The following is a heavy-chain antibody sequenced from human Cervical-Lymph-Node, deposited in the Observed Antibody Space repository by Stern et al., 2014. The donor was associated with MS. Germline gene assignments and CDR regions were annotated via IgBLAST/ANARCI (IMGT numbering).Heavy chain of an antibody. J-gene: IGHJ4*02. CDR2: ISSGGSYI. Sequence: VQLVQSGGGLAKPGGSLRLSCAASGFTFSSYSMNWVRQAPGKGLEWVASISSGGSYIYYADSLKGRFTISRDNAKNSLYLQMNSLRAEDTAVYYCARGRGGNYRYYFDYWGQGTLVTVSS. V-gene: IGHV3-21*01. D-gene: IGHD4-23*01. CDR1: GFTFSSYS. CDR3: ARGRGGNYRYYFDY.